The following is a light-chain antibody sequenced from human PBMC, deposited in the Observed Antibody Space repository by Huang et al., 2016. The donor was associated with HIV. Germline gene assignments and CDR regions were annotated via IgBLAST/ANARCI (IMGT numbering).Light chain of an antibody. J-gene: IGKJ3*01. CDR3: QQRFT. Sequence: EIVLTQSPATLSLSPGGRPTLSCRASPSISTFLAWYQQGAGQASRVLIYGASNRATGIPARCSGSGSGTDLTLTINNLEPGDFAVYYCQQRFTFGPGTKVDIK. CDR1: PSISTF. V-gene: IGKV3-11*01. CDR2: GAS.